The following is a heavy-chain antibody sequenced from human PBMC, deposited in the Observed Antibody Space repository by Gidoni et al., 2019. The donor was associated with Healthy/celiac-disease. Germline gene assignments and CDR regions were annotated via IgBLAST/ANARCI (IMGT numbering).Heavy chain of an antibody. Sequence: EVQLVESGGGLVKPGGSLRLSCAASGLTFRSYSMNWVRQAPGKRLEWVSSISSSSSYIYYADSVKGRFTISRDNAKNSLYLQMNSLRAEDTAVYYCASEVVVAATLLDYWGQGTLVTVSS. CDR1: GLTFRSYS. D-gene: IGHD2-15*01. J-gene: IGHJ4*02. CDR2: ISSSSSYI. V-gene: IGHV3-21*01. CDR3: ASEVVVAATLLDY.